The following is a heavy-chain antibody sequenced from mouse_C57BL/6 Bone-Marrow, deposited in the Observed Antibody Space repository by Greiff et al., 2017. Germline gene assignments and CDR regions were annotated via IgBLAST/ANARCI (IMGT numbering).Heavy chain of an antibody. CDR1: GYTFTDYY. CDR2: INPYNGGT. V-gene: IGHV1-19*01. J-gene: IGHJ2*01. D-gene: IGHD4-1*01. CDR3: ARWGTGTFFDY. Sequence: VQLQQSGPVLVKPGASVKMSCKASGYTFTDYYMNWVKQSHGKSLEWIGVINPYNGGTSYNQKFKGKATLTVDKSSRTAYMELNSLTSEDSAVYYCARWGTGTFFDYWGQGTTLTVSS.